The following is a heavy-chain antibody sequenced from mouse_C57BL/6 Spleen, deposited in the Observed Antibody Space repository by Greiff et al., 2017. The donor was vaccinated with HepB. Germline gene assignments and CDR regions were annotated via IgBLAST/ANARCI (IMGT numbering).Heavy chain of an antibody. D-gene: IGHD2-2*01. CDR1: GFTFSSYA. Sequence: EVKVVESGGGLVKPGGSLKLSCAASGFTFSSYAMSWVRQTPEKRLEWVATISDGGSYTYYPDNVKGRFTISRDNAKNNLYLQMSHLKSEDTAMYYCAFYYGYDVGFAYWGQGTLVTVSA. J-gene: IGHJ3*01. CDR2: ISDGGSYT. V-gene: IGHV5-4*03. CDR3: AFYYGYDVGFAY.